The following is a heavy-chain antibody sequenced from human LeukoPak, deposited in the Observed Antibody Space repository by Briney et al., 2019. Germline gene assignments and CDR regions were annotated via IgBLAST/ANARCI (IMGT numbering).Heavy chain of an antibody. CDR2: IYYSGTT. D-gene: IGHD1-14*01. V-gene: IGHV4-39*01. J-gene: IGHJ3*02. CDR1: GGSFSSSDYY. CDR3: ARHEWGITNAFDI. Sequence: SETLSLTCTVSGGSFSSSDYYWGWIRQPPGKGLEWIGSIYYSGTTYYNPSLKSRVTISVDTSKKQFSLKLRSVTAADTAVYYCARHEWGITNAFDIWGQGTMVTVSS.